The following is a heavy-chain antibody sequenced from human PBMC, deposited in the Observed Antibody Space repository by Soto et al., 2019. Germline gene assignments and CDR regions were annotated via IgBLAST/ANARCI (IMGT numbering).Heavy chain of an antibody. CDR1: GGSISSGDYY. CDR2: IYYSGST. CDR3: ARGSVGVRLYYFDY. V-gene: IGHV4-30-4*01. J-gene: IGHJ4*02. D-gene: IGHD3-10*01. Sequence: SETLSLTCTVSGGSISSGDYYWSWIPQPPGKGLEWIGYIYYSGSTYYNPSLKSRVTISVDTSKNQFSLKLSSVTAADTAVYYCARGSVGVRLYYFDYWGQGTLVTVSS.